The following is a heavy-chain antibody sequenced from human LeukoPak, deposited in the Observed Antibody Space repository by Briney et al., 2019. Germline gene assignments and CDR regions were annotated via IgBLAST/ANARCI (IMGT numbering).Heavy chain of an antibody. CDR1: GFSVSSNY. Sequence: QPGGSLRLSCAASGFSVSSNYMNWVRQAPGKGLEWVSIIYTDGRTYYADSVKGRFTISRDNSDNTLYLQMNSLRAEDTAVYYCETNSAADSYYYMDVWGKGTTVTVSS. J-gene: IGHJ6*03. CDR2: IYTDGRT. D-gene: IGHD1-14*01. V-gene: IGHV3-53*01. CDR3: ETNSAADSYYYMDV.